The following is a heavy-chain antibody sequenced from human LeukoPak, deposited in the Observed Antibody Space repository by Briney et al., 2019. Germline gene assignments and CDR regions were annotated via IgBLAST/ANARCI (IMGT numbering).Heavy chain of an antibody. CDR3: ARLHPYCSSTSCYIPRSRGGYYYYMDV. J-gene: IGHJ6*03. CDR1: GGSISSGSYY. D-gene: IGHD2-2*02. CDR2: IYTSGST. V-gene: IGHV4-61*09. Sequence: SETLSLTCTVSGGSISSGSYYWSWIRQPAGKGLEWIGHIYTSGSTNYNPSLKSRVTISADTSKNQFSLKLSSVTAADTAVYYCARLHPYCSSTSCYIPRSRGGYYYYMDVWGKGTTVTVSS.